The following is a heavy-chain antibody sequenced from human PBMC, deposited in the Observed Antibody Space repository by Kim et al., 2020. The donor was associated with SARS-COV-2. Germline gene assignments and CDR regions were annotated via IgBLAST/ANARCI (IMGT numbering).Heavy chain of an antibody. D-gene: IGHD6-6*01. CDR3: ARDLDAARRYYYGMDV. CDR2: INAGNGNT. CDR1: GYTFTSYA. V-gene: IGHV1-3*01. J-gene: IGHJ6*02. Sequence: ASVKVSCKASGYTFTSYAMHWVRQAPGQRLEWMGWINAGNGNTKYSQKFQGRVTITRDTSASTAYMELSSLRSEDTAVYYCARDLDAARRYYYGMDVWGQGTTVTVSS.